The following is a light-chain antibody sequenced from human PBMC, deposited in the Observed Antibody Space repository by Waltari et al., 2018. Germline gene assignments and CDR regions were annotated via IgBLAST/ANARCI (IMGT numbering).Light chain of an antibody. CDR3: VQSLQVPS. V-gene: IGKV2D-29*01. CDR2: EVS. CDR1: LGRLHTDGDTS. Sequence: NVVTQTPLSLSVTPRQAASISCKSSLGRLHTDGDTSASWYLKRADQPPRLLIYEVSKRLSGVPERFSGGGAGTEFSLTISRVEAEDVGFYYCVQSLQVPSFGGGTRLE. J-gene: IGKJ4*01.